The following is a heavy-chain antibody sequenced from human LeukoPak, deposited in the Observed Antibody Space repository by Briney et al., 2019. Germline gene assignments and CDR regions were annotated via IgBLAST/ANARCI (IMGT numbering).Heavy chain of an antibody. Sequence: GGSLRLSCAASGFTFSSYAMSWVRQAPGKGLEWVSAISGSGGSTYYADSVKGRFTISRDNAKNSLYLQMNSLRAEDTALYYCAKDMAAAGPGYFDYWGQGTLVTVSS. D-gene: IGHD6-13*01. J-gene: IGHJ4*02. CDR2: ISGSGGST. V-gene: IGHV3-23*01. CDR1: GFTFSSYA. CDR3: AKDMAAAGPGYFDY.